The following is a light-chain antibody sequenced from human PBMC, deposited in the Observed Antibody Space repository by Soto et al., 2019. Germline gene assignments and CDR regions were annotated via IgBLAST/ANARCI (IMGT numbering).Light chain of an antibody. V-gene: IGKV3-20*01. CDR3: QKYGTTPWT. J-gene: IGKJ1*01. CDR2: GTS. Sequence: EIVLTQSPGTLSLSPGERATLSCSASQSVSSSYLAWYQHKPGQAPRLLISGTSSRATGIPDRFSGSGAGTDFTLTISRLEPEDFAVYYCQKYGTTPWTFGQGTTGDIK. CDR1: QSVSSSY.